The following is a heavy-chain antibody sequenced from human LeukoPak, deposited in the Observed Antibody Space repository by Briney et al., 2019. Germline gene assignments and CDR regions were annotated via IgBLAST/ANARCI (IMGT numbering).Heavy chain of an antibody. CDR1: GGSISSYY. D-gene: IGHD3-22*01. CDR2: IYYSGST. CDR3: ARHGSSDSSDYYTN. V-gene: IGHV4-59*01. J-gene: IGHJ4*02. Sequence: SETLSLTCTVSGGSISSYYWSWIRQPPGKGLEWIGYIYYSGSTNYNPSLKSRVTISVDTSKNQFSLKLSSVTAADTAVYYCARHGSSDSSDYYTNWGQGTLVTVSS.